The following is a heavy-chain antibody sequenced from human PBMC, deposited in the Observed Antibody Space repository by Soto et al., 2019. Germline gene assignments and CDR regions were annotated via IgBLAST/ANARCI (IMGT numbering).Heavy chain of an antibody. CDR1: GYDFTTHW. V-gene: IGHV5-51*01. D-gene: IGHD1-1*01. CDR3: ASGSTISTLNDYYFDY. J-gene: IGHJ4*02. Sequence: PGESLKISREGSGYDFTTHWVAWGRQTAGKGLEWVGIIYPGDSDTRYSPSFEGRFIIAVDMASWTSYLEWCSLEASDTATYYCASGSTISTLNDYYFDYWGQGTLVTVSS. CDR2: IYPGDSDT.